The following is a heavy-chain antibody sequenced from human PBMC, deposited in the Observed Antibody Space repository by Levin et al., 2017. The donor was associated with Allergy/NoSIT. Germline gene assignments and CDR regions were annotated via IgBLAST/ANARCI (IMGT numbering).Heavy chain of an antibody. Sequence: GESLKISCAASGFNFNIAGMHWVRQPPGKGLEWVALVLYDGSNKYYADSVKGRFTVSRDNSKNTLYLQMNSLRAEDTAVYYCARDRGDCSSRNGSCYSDYFDYWGQGTPVTVS. CDR3: ARDRGDCSSRNGSCYSDYFDY. CDR2: VLYDGSNK. J-gene: IGHJ4*02. CDR1: GFNFNIAG. D-gene: IGHD2-15*01. V-gene: IGHV3-33*05.